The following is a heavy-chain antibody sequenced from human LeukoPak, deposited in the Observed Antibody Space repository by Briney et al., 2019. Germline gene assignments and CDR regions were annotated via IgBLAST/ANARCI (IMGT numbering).Heavy chain of an antibody. V-gene: IGHV5-51*01. CDR2: IYPGDSDT. J-gene: IGHJ4*02. D-gene: IGHD3-3*01. CDR1: GYNFTNYW. Sequence: GESLKISCQGSGYNFTNYWIGWVRQMPGKGLEWMGIIYPGDSDTRYSPSFQGQVTISADESISTAYLQWNSLKASDTAMYYCARQQGPYYDFWSGYHGGFDNWGQGTLVTVSS. CDR3: ARQQGPYYDFWSGYHGGFDN.